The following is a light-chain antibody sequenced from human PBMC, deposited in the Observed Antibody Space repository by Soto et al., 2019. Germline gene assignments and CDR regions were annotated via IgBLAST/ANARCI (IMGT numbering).Light chain of an antibody. CDR1: SSDVGGYNY. CDR2: DVS. V-gene: IGLV2-14*01. J-gene: IGLJ2*01. Sequence: QSALTQPASVSGSPGQSITISCTGTSSDVGGYNYVSWYQQYPDKAPKLMIYDVSNRPSGVSNRFSGSKSGNTASLTISGLQAEDEADYYCSSYTNSRTYVLFGGGTKLTVL. CDR3: SSYTNSRTYVL.